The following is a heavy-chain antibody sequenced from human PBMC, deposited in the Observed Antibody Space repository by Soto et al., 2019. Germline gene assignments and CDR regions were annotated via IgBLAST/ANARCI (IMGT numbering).Heavy chain of an antibody. Sequence: GGFLRLSCAASGFTVSSNYMSWVRQAPGKGLEWVSVIYSGGSTYYADSVKGRFTISRDNSKNTLYLQMNSLRAEDTAVYYCAYSSSWSPTSLDYWGQGTLGTVSS. CDR1: GFTVSSNY. CDR2: IYSGGST. D-gene: IGHD6-13*01. CDR3: AYSSSWSPTSLDY. V-gene: IGHV3-53*01. J-gene: IGHJ4*02.